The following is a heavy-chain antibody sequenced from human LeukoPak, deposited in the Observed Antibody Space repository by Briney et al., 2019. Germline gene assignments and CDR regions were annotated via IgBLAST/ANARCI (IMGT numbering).Heavy chain of an antibody. J-gene: IGHJ4*02. D-gene: IGHD2/OR15-2a*01. Sequence: PGGSLRLSCAASGLTFSNYAVGWVRQAPGRGLERVSAISNSGGRTYYADSVKGRFTISRDNSKNTLYLQMNSLRDDDAGVYYCAKRMGYDFGHFDYWGQGALVTVSS. CDR3: AKRMGYDFGHFDY. CDR1: GLTFSNYA. CDR2: ISNSGGRT. V-gene: IGHV3-23*01.